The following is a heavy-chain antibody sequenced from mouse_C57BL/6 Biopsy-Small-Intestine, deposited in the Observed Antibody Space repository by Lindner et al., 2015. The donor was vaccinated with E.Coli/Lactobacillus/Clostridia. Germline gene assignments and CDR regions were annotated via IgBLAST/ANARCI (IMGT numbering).Heavy chain of an antibody. CDR3: ARSYYDNLDY. Sequence: QLQEVWTELVKPGASVKISCKASGYSFTGYYMNWVKQSPEKSLEWIGEINPITGGTTYNQKFKAKATLTVDKSSSTAYMQLKSLTSEDSAVYYCARSYYDNLDYWGQGTILTVSS. CDR1: GYSFTGYY. D-gene: IGHD2-10*01. J-gene: IGHJ2*01. V-gene: IGHV1-42*01. CDR2: INPITGGT.